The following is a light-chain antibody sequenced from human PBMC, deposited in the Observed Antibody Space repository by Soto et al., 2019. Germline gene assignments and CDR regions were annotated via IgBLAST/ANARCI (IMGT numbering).Light chain of an antibody. V-gene: IGKV1-8*01. Sequence: AIRMTQSPSSLSASTGDRVAITCRASQGISTSLAWYQVKPGKAPKLLIYAASTLESGVPSRFSATVSGTEFSLTITSLQPEDFATYYCQQLFDSPITFGQGTRLEIK. CDR3: QQLFDSPIT. CDR2: AAS. J-gene: IGKJ5*01. CDR1: QGISTS.